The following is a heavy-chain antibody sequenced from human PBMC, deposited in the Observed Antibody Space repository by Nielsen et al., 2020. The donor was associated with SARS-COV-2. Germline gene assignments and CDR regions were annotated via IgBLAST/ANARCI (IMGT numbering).Heavy chain of an antibody. D-gene: IGHD6-6*01. CDR3: ARDRSSEGSFDY. J-gene: IGHJ4*02. CDR1: GGTFSSYA. Sequence: SVKVSCKASGGTFSSYAISWVRQAPGQGLEWMGGIIPIFGTANYAQKFQGRVTMTRDTSTSTVYMELSSLRSEDTAVYYCARDRSSEGSFDYWGQGTLVTVSS. V-gene: IGHV1-69*05. CDR2: IIPIFGTA.